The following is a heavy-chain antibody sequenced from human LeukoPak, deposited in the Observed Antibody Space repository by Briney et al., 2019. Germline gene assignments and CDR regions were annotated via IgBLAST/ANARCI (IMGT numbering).Heavy chain of an antibody. CDR3: ARGAIVVVPAAVDY. CDR2: ISYDGSNK. V-gene: IGHV3-30-3*01. Sequence: GSLRLSCAASGFTFSSYAMHWVRPAPGKGLEWVAVISYDGSNKYYADSVKGRFTISRDNSKNTLYLQMNSLRAEDTAVYYCARGAIVVVPAAVDYWGQGTLVTVSS. D-gene: IGHD2-2*01. CDR1: GFTFSSYA. J-gene: IGHJ4*02.